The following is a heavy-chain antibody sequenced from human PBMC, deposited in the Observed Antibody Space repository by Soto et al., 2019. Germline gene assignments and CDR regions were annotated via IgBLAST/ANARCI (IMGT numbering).Heavy chain of an antibody. Sequence: SETLSLTCTVSGGSISSGDYYWSWIRQPPGKGLEWIGYIYYSGSTYYNPSLKSRVTISVDTSKNQFSLKLSSVTAADTAVYYCARVRSGVATIEDWYFALWGRGTLVTVSS. V-gene: IGHV4-30-4*01. CDR2: IYYSGST. CDR3: ARVRSGVATIEDWYFAL. J-gene: IGHJ2*01. CDR1: GGSISSGDYY. D-gene: IGHD5-12*01.